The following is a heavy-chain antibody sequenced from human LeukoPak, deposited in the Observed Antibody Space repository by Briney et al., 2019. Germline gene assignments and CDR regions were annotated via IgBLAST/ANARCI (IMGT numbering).Heavy chain of an antibody. J-gene: IGHJ3*02. Sequence: SGGSLRLSCAASGFTFSSYSMSWVRQAPGKGLEWVSYISSGSSTIYNADSVKGRFTISRDNAKNSLYLQMNSLKVDDTAVYYCAREYSSSSGKAFDIWGQGTMVTVSS. D-gene: IGHD6-6*01. CDR2: ISSGSSTI. CDR3: AREYSSSSGKAFDI. CDR1: GFTFSSYS. V-gene: IGHV3-48*01.